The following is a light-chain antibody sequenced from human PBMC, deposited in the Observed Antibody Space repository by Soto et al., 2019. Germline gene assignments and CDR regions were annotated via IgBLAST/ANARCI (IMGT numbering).Light chain of an antibody. V-gene: IGKV3-20*01. Sequence: IVLTQSPTTLSLSPGGRAALSCRARQSVTSNLAWYQQKPGQAPRLLIFAASSRATGIPDRFSGSGSGTDFTLTISRLEPEDFAVYFCHQYDSTSSSWTFGQGTKVDIK. CDR2: AAS. CDR1: QSVTSN. CDR3: HQYDSTSSSWT. J-gene: IGKJ1*01.